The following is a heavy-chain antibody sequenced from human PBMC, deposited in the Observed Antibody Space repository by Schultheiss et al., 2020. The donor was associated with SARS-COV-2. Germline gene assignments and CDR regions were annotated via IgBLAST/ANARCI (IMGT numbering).Heavy chain of an antibody. J-gene: IGHJ3*02. CDR3: ARAHSGTDAFDI. Sequence: GESLKISCAASGFTFSSYDMHWVRQATGKGLEWVSAIGTAGDKYYPGSVKGRFTISRENAKNSLYLQMNSLRAGDTAVYYCARAHSGTDAFDIWGQGTMVTVSS. V-gene: IGHV3-13*01. CDR2: IGTAGDK. CDR1: GFTFSSYD. D-gene: IGHD1-26*01.